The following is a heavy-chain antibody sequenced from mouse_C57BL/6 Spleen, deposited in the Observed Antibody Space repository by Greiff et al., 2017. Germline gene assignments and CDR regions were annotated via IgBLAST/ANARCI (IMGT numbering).Heavy chain of an antibody. CDR2: IYPGDGDT. Sequence: QVQLKESGAELVKPGASVKISCKASGYAFSSYWMNWVKQRPGKGLEWIGQIYPGDGDTNYNGKFKGKATLTADKSSSTAYMQLSSLTSEDSAVYFCARPSLTGTYWYFDVWGTGTTVTVSS. J-gene: IGHJ1*03. CDR3: ARPSLTGTYWYFDV. D-gene: IGHD4-1*01. CDR1: GYAFSSYW. V-gene: IGHV1-80*01.